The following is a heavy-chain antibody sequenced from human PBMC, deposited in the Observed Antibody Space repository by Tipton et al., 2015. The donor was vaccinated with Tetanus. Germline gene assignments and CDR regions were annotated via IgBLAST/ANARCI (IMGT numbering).Heavy chain of an antibody. J-gene: IGHJ4*02. CDR3: VRANYEFPKKGPFDS. Sequence: TLSLTCTVSGGSLRGGDHYWSWIRQPPGKGLEWLAYISSSGCTNSNYFLKSRITISQDKSKNQFSLRLTSVTAADTAVYYCVRANYEFPKKGPFDSWGQGTLVIVS. CDR1: GGSLRGGDHY. CDR2: ISSSGCT. D-gene: IGHD3-3*01. V-gene: IGHV4-61*08.